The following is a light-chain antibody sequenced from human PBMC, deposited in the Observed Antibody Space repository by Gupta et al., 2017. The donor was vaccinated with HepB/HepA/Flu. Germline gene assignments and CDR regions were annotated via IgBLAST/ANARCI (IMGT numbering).Light chain of an antibody. V-gene: IGLV3-19*01. J-gene: IGLJ2*01. Sequence: SSALTQDPAVSVALGQTVRITCQGDSLRSDYASWYQQKPGQAPVLVIYGKNNRPSGIPDRFAGSSSGNTAAVTSTGXQXEDEADXYCNSRESSGSHREVVLGGGNKLTVL. CDR3: NSRESSGSHREVV. CDR2: GKN. CDR1: SLRSDY.